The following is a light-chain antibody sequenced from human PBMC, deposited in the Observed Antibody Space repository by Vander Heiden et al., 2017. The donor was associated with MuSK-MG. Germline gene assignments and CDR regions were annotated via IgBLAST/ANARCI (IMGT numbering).Light chain of an antibody. Sequence: DIVMTQSPDSLAVSLGERATINCKSSQSVLYSSNNKNYLAWYQQKPGQPPKLLIYWASTRESGVPDRFSGSGSGTVFTLTISSLQAEDVAVYYCQQYYSTPWTFGPGTKVEIK. CDR1: QSVLYSSNNKNY. CDR3: QQYYSTPWT. CDR2: WAS. V-gene: IGKV4-1*01. J-gene: IGKJ1*01.